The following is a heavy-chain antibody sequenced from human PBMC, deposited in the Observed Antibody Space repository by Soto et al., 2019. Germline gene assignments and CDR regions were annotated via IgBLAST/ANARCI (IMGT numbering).Heavy chain of an antibody. V-gene: IGHV3-74*01. D-gene: IGHD6-19*01. Sequence: PGGSLRLSCAASGFPFSIYWMHLVRQSPGKGLVWVSRINSDGSSTSYADSVKGRFTISRDNAKNTLYLQMNSLRAEDTAVYYCARDNTQWTKAMGFDPWGQGTLVTVSS. CDR2: INSDGSST. CDR3: ARDNTQWTKAMGFDP. J-gene: IGHJ5*02. CDR1: GFPFSIYW.